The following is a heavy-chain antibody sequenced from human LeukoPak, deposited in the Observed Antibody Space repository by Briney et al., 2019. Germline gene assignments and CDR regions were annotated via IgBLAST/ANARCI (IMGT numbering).Heavy chain of an antibody. V-gene: IGHV5-51*01. CDR1: GYSFTSYW. CDR2: IYPGDSDT. CDR3: ARGLWGSCSSTSCYYFDP. J-gene: IGHJ5*02. D-gene: IGHD2-2*01. Sequence: PGESLKISCKGSGYSFTSYWIGWVRQMPGKGLEWMGIIYPGDSDTRYSPSFQGQVTISADKSISTAYLQWSSLKASDTAMYYCARGLWGSCSSTSCYYFDPWGQGTLVTVSS.